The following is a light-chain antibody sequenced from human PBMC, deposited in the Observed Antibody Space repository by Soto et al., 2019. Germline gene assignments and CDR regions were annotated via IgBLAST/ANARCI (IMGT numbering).Light chain of an antibody. J-gene: IGKJ4*02. CDR3: HQRFNWPPGVR. CDR1: QGISNY. Sequence: EMTQPPLSCHADVGERVTIACRARQGISNYLAWYQQKPGKVPKLLIYSASALQSGVPSRFSGSWSGTDFTLPIRRLEPEDFAVYYWHQRFNWPPGVRFGGGTKVDI. CDR2: SAS. V-gene: IGKV1-27*01.